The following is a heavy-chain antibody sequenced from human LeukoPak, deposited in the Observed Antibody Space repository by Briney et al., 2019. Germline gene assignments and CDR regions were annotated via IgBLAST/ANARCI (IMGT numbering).Heavy chain of an antibody. CDR2: IYHSGGT. CDR1: GYSISSGYY. CDR3: ARDSAEKDIVVVPAAMDWFDP. J-gene: IGHJ5*02. Sequence: KPSETLSLTCTVSGYSISSGYYWGWIRQPPGEGLEWIGSIYHSGGTYYNPSLKSRVTISVDTSKNQFSLKLSSVTAADTAVYYCARDSAEKDIVVVPAAMDWFDPWGQGTLVTVSS. D-gene: IGHD2-2*01. V-gene: IGHV4-38-2*02.